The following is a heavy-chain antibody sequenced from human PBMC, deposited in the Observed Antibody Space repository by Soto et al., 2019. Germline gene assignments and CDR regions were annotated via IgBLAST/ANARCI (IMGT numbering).Heavy chain of an antibody. J-gene: IGHJ4*02. CDR1: GYTFTGYY. Sequence: ASVKVSCKASGYTFTGYYMHWVRQAPGQGLEWMGWINPNSGGTNYAQKFQGRVTMTRDTSISTAYMELSRLRSDDTAVYYCARKPHDSSGYYDDYWGQGTLVTVSS. CDR3: ARKPHDSSGYYDDY. V-gene: IGHV1-2*02. D-gene: IGHD3-22*01. CDR2: INPNSGGT.